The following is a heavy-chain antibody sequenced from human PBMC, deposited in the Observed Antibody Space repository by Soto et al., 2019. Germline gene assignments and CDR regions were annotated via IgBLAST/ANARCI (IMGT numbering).Heavy chain of an antibody. V-gene: IGHV3-30*18. CDR1: GFTFSSYG. CDR2: ISYDGSNK. CDR3: VKAPQSYYDSSGFDS. D-gene: IGHD3-22*01. J-gene: IGHJ4*02. Sequence: GGSLRLSCAASGFTFSSYGMHWVRQAPGKGLEWVAVISYDGSNKYYADSVKGRFTISRDNSKNTLYLQMSGLRAEDTAVYYCVKAPQSYYDSSGFDSWGRGTLVTVSS.